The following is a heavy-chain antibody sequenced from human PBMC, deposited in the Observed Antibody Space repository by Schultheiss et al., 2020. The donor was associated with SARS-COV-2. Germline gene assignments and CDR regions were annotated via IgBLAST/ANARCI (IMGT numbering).Heavy chain of an antibody. CDR3: ARGLVGATDLDY. J-gene: IGHJ4*02. Sequence: GGSLRLSCVASGFTFSSHAMSWVRQAPGKGLEWVSTISGTGRRADYADSVKGRFTISRDNSKNTLYLQMNSLRAEDTAVYYCARGLVGATDLDYWGQGTLVTVSS. V-gene: IGHV3-23*01. D-gene: IGHD1-26*01. CDR1: GFTFSSHA. CDR2: ISGTGRRA.